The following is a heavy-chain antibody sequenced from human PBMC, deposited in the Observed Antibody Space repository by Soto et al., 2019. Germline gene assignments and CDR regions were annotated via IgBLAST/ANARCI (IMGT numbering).Heavy chain of an antibody. CDR1: GSSLTSGSYY. Sequence: QVQLQQSGPGLVNPSETLSLTCTVSGSSLTSGSYYWSWVRQPPGKALEWIGFIDCSGSTNYNPLLKSRLSIHIATSTDRFSIQRASVTAADPAVYYCARERSYGWGSYGDYRGQGTLVTGSS. CDR2: IDCSGST. J-gene: IGHJ4*02. D-gene: IGHD3-10*01. V-gene: IGHV4-61*01. CDR3: ARERSYGWGSYGDY.